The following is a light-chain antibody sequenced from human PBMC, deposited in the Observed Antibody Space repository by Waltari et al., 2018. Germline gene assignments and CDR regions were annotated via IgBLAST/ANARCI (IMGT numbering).Light chain of an antibody. CDR1: SSYGGSYQL. Sequence: QSALSQPASVSGSPGQSITISCTGTSSYGGSYQLISWYQQHPGKVPKLILFEVNKRPSGVSNRFSGSKSGNTASLTISGLQPEDEADYYCCSYASDITLVFGGGTKLTVL. CDR3: CSYASDITLV. J-gene: IGLJ3*02. V-gene: IGLV2-23*02. CDR2: EVN.